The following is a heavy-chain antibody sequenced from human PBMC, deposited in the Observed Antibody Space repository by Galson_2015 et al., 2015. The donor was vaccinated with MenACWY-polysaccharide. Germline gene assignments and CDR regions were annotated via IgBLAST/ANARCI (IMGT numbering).Heavy chain of an antibody. Sequence: SLRLSCAASGFNLSDYALHWVRQAPGKGLDWVAVIWHDGSQIYYADSLKGRFTISRDNSESADTVYLLMESLKVEDTAVYFCAGGSRKGQYWGLDVWGQGTMVTVSS. CDR2: IWHDGSQI. V-gene: IGHV3-33*01. CDR1: GFNLSDYA. CDR3: AGGSRKGQYWGLDV. D-gene: IGHD2-8*02. J-gene: IGHJ6*02.